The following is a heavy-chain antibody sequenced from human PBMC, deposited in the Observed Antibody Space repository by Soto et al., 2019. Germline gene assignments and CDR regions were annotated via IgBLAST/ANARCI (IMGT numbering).Heavy chain of an antibody. CDR2: IKTKSDGGTR. V-gene: IGHV3-15*01. Sequence: EVQMVESGGGLVQPGGSLRLSCAASGFTFSNVYMSWVRQAPGKGLEWVGRIKTKSDGGTRDYAAPVKGRFSISRDDSKSTLILQMTSLKTEDTAVYYCTTVGYYGSGSYLAPYFNYWGQGALVTVSS. CDR3: TTVGYYGSGSYLAPYFNY. D-gene: IGHD3-10*01. J-gene: IGHJ4*02. CDR1: GFTFSNVY.